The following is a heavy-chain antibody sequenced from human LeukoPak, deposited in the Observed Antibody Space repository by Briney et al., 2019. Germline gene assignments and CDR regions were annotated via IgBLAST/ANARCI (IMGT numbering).Heavy chain of an antibody. CDR1: GFTFSNYA. V-gene: IGHV3-23*01. J-gene: IGHJ4*02. CDR3: AKEVDYGDYGYDY. D-gene: IGHD4-17*01. CDR2: ISGSGGST. Sequence: LTGGSLRLSCAASGFTFSNYAMTWVRQAPGKGLEWVSAISGSGGSTYYADSVKGRFTISRDNSKNTLYLQMNSLRAEDTAVYYCAKEVDYGDYGYDYWGQGTLVTASS.